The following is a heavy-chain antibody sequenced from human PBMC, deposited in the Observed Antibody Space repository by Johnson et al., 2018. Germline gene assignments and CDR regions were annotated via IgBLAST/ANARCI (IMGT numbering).Heavy chain of an antibody. CDR3: ARERCSGGNCYLDD. V-gene: IGHV3-33*01. CDR1: GFTFSSNG. CDR2: IWFDGSKK. J-gene: IGHJ4*02. D-gene: IGHD2-15*01. Sequence: QVQLVESGGGVAQPGRSLRLSCAASGFTFSSNGMHWVRQAPGKGLEWVAVIWFDGSKKYDADSVQGRFTPSRDNSKNTLYPQMNSLRVEDTAVYYWARERCSGGNCYLDDWGQGTLVTVSS.